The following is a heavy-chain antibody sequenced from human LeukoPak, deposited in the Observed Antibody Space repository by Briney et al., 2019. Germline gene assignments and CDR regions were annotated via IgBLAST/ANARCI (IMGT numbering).Heavy chain of an antibody. CDR1: GFTFSSYA. CDR2: ISGSGGST. J-gene: IGHJ4*02. Sequence: GGCLRLSCAASGFTFSSYAMSWVRQAPGKGLEWVSAISGSGGSTYYADSVKGRFTISRDNSKNTLYLQMNSLRAEDTAVYYCAKGLPHYYDSSGWWDYWGQGTLVTVFS. CDR3: AKGLPHYYDSSGWWDY. D-gene: IGHD3-22*01. V-gene: IGHV3-23*01.